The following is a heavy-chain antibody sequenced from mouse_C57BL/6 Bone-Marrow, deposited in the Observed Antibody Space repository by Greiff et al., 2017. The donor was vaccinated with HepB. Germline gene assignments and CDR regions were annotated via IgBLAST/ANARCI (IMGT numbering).Heavy chain of an antibody. CDR2: INPSTGGT. V-gene: IGHV1-42*01. CDR3: ARWIYGNFYFDY. Sequence: VQLQQSGPELVKPGASVKISCKASGYSFTGYYMNWVKQSPEKSLEWIGEINPSTGGTTYNQKFKAKATLTVDKSSSTAYMQLKSLTSEDSAVYYCARWIYGNFYFDYWGQGTTLTVSS. J-gene: IGHJ2*01. CDR1: GYSFTGYY. D-gene: IGHD2-1*01.